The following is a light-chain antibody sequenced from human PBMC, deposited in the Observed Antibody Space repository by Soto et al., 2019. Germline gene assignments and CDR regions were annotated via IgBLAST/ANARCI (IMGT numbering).Light chain of an antibody. J-gene: IGLJ2*01. CDR1: VGGIAYNS. CDR2: DNN. Sequence: NFMLTQPHSVSESPGKTVIISCPPSVGGIAYNSVQWYQQRPGSAPTTVIYDNNHRPSGVPDRFSGSTDGSSNSASLTISGLQTEDEADYYCQSYDSNTVIFGGGTQLTVL. CDR3: QSYDSNTVI. V-gene: IGLV6-57*04.